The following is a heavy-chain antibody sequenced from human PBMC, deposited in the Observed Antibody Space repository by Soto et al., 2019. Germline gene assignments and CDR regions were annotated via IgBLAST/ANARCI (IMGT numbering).Heavy chain of an antibody. Sequence: PSETLSLTCAVSGGSISSGGYSWSWIRQPPGKGLEWIGYIYHSGSTYYNPSLKSRVTISVDRSKNQFSLKLSSVTAADTAVYYCARVSYDSSGYLWYYGMDVWGQGTTVTVSS. J-gene: IGHJ6*02. V-gene: IGHV4-30-2*01. CDR1: GGSISSGGYS. D-gene: IGHD3-22*01. CDR3: ARVSYDSSGYLWYYGMDV. CDR2: IYHSGST.